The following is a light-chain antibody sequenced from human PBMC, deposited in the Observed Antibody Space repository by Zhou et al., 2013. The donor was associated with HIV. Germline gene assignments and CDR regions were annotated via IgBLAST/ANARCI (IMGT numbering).Light chain of an antibody. CDR2: IHP. Sequence: EIVLTQSPGTLSLSPGERVILSCRASQSFSSKSLAWYQQKPGQAPRLSSIIHPPGPLISPARFSGSGSGTEFTLTISSLQSEDFATYYCQQYSTWPPQFTFGQGTKLAIK. V-gene: IGKV3-15*01. CDR1: QSFSSKS. CDR3: QQYSTWPPQFT. J-gene: IGKJ2*01.